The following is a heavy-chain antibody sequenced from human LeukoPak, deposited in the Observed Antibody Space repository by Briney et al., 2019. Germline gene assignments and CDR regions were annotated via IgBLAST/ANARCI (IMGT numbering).Heavy chain of an antibody. D-gene: IGHD1-26*01. CDR1: GYTFTGYY. V-gene: IGHV1-2*02. CDR2: INPNSGGT. Sequence: ASAKVSCKASGYTFTGYYMHWVRQAPGQGLEWMGWINPNSGGTNYAQKFQGRVTMTRDTSISTAYMELSRLRSDDTAVYYCARDPRGGYPLDAFDIWGQGTMVTVSS. CDR3: ARDPRGGYPLDAFDI. J-gene: IGHJ3*02.